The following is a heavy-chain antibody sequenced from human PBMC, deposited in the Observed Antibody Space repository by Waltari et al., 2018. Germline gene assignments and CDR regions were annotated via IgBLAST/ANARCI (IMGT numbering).Heavy chain of an antibody. CDR3: VRDGLIHAADY. CDR1: GSTFSNYY. Sequence: EVQLVASGGYLVQPGRSLILSCVASGSTFSNYYVLWARQARGKGMEGVENREGDGSEKNYMDPVRRRFTMSRDNAKKSVNMQLNSLRDDDTAVYDCVRDGLIHAADYWGQGTLVSVSS. CDR2: REGDGSEK. J-gene: IGHJ4*02. D-gene: IGHD2-15*01. V-gene: IGHV3-7*01.